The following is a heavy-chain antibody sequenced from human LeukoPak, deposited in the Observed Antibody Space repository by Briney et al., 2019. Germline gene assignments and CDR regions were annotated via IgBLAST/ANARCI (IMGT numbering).Heavy chain of an antibody. Sequence: ASVKVSCKASGYTFTDYYMHWVRQAPGQGLEWMGWINPNSGDTNYAQKFQGRVTMTRDTSISTAYMELRRLRSDDTAVYYCARSQWLVRGIDYWGQGTLVTVSS. D-gene: IGHD6-19*01. CDR3: ARSQWLVRGIDY. CDR2: INPNSGDT. J-gene: IGHJ4*02. CDR1: GYTFTDYY. V-gene: IGHV1-2*02.